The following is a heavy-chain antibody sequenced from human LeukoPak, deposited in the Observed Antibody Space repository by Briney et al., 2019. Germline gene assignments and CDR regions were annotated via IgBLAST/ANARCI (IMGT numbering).Heavy chain of an antibody. D-gene: IGHD6-6*01. CDR2: IYYSGGT. V-gene: IGHV4-59*01. J-gene: IGHJ4*02. CDR3: ARVPDSSSSPAFDY. CDR1: GGSISSYY. Sequence: SETLSLTCAVSGGSISSYYWSWIRQPPGKGLQWIAYIYYSGGTTYNPSLKRRVTISVDTSKNQFSLKLSSVTAADTAVYYCARVPDSSSSPAFDYWGQGTLVTVSS.